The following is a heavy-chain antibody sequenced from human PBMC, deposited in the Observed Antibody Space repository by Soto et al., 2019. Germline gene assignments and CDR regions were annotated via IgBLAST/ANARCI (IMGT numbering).Heavy chain of an antibody. V-gene: IGHV5-51*01. J-gene: IGHJ6*02. CDR1: GYSFTSYW. Sequence: GESLKISCKGSGYSFTSYWIGWVRQMPGKGLEWMGIIYPGDSDTRYSPSFQGQVTISADKSISTAYLQWSSLKASDTAMYYCARQYSSGQNAYYYYGMDVWGQGTTVTVSS. D-gene: IGHD6-19*01. CDR3: ARQYSSGQNAYYYYGMDV. CDR2: IYPGDSDT.